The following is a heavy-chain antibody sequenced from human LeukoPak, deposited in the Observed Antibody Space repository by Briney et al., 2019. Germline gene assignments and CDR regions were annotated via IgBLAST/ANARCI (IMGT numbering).Heavy chain of an antibody. D-gene: IGHD3-10*02. J-gene: IGHJ6*04. Sequence: GGSLRLSCAASGFTFSSYTMKWVRQAPGKGLEWVSSISGSSSYIYYADSVKGRFTISRDNAKNSLYLQMHSLRAEDTAVYYCAELGITMIGGVWGKGTTVTISS. CDR3: AELGITMIGGV. CDR2: ISGSSSYI. CDR1: GFTFSSYT. V-gene: IGHV3-21*01.